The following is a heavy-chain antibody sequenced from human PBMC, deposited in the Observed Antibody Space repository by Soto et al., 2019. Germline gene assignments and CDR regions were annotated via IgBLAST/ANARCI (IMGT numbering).Heavy chain of an antibody. D-gene: IGHD1-20*01. Sequence: QVQLVQSGAEVKKPGSSVTVSCKASGGTFGNSAISWVRQAPGQGLEWMGAIIPIFPTPDYAHKFQGRVTITADEYTRTVYMELTSLRSEDAAVYYCARYKDRQQLGGNYYYGIDVWGQGTTVTVSS. CDR2: IIPIFPTP. CDR1: GGTFGNSA. V-gene: IGHV1-69*12. J-gene: IGHJ6*02. CDR3: ARYKDRQQLGGNYYYGIDV.